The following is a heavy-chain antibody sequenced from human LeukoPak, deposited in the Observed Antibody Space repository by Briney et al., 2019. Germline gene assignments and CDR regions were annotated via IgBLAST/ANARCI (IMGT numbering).Heavy chain of an antibody. D-gene: IGHD3-10*01. CDR3: ARGVPGAYFDY. CDR2: IYYSGST. J-gene: IGHJ4*02. Sequence: PSETLSLTCTVSGGSISSYYWSWIRQPPGKGLEWIGYIYYSGSTNYNPSLKSRVTISVDTSKNQFSLKLSSVTAADTAVYYCARGVPGAYFDYWGQGTLVTVSS. CDR1: GGSISSYY. V-gene: IGHV4-59*01.